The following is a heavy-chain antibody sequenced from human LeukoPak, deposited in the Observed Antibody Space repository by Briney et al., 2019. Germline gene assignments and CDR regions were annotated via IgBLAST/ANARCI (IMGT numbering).Heavy chain of an antibody. Sequence: GGSLRLSCAASGFTFSSYTMSWVRQAPGKGLEWVSAISGSGGSTYYADSVKGRFTNSRDNSKNTPYLQMNSLRAEDTAVYYCARQAMDLFDYWGQGTLVTVSS. CDR3: ARQAMDLFDY. CDR2: ISGSGGST. J-gene: IGHJ4*02. D-gene: IGHD5-18*01. CDR1: GFTFSSYT. V-gene: IGHV3-23*01.